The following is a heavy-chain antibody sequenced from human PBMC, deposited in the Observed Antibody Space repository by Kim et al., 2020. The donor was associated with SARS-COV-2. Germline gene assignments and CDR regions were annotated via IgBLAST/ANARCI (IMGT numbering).Heavy chain of an antibody. Sequence: SETLSLICTVSGGSVSSSSYYWGWIRQPPGKGLVWIGNIYYTGSTYYNPSLKSRVTISVDTSKNQFSLKLSSLTAADTAAYYCARLEYSSSSRLFDPWGQGTLVTVSS. V-gene: IGHV4-39*01. D-gene: IGHD6-6*01. CDR1: GGSVSSSSYY. CDR3: ARLEYSSSSRLFDP. J-gene: IGHJ5*02. CDR2: IYYTGST.